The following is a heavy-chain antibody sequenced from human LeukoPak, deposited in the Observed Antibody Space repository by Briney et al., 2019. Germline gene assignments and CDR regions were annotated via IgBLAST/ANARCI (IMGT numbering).Heavy chain of an antibody. V-gene: IGHV4-59*08. CDR1: GSSLNGYY. J-gene: IGHJ6*04. D-gene: IGHD4-17*01. CDR2: IHSSEGT. CDR3: ARHVYGEGMVV. Sequence: PSETLSLTCTVSGSSLNGYYWGWIRQPPGKGLECIGYIHSSEGTAHNASLKSRLTISLDTSKNQFSLTLSSVTAADTAVYYCARHVYGEGMVVWGKGTTVTVSS.